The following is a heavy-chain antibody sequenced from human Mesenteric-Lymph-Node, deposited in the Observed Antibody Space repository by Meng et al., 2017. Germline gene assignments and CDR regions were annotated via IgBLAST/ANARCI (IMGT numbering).Heavy chain of an antibody. CDR3: ARDEQQLVPAFDY. J-gene: IGHJ4*02. CDR1: GYTFTSYG. CDR2: ISGYNGKT. D-gene: IGHD6-13*01. Sequence: ASVKVSCKASGYTFTSYGISWVRQAPGQGLEWMGWISGYNGKTNYAQKLQGRVTMTTDTSTSTACMELRSLRSDDTAVYYCARDEQQLVPAFDYWGQGTLVTVSS. V-gene: IGHV1-18*01.